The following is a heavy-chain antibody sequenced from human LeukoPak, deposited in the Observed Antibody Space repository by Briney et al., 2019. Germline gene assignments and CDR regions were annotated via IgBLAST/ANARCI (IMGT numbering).Heavy chain of an antibody. Sequence: QPGGSLRLSCAASGFTFRSYGMHWVRQAPGKGLEWVAVIWYDGSNKYYADSVKGRFTISRDNSKNTLYLQMNSLRAEDTAVYYCARDSNSGSPDYWGQGTLVTVSS. D-gene: IGHD1-26*01. CDR1: GFTFRSYG. CDR2: IWYDGSNK. V-gene: IGHV3-33*01. CDR3: ARDSNSGSPDY. J-gene: IGHJ4*02.